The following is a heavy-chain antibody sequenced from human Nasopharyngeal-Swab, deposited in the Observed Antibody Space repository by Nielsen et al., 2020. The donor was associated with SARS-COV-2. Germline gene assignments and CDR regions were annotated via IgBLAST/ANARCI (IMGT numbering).Heavy chain of an antibody. D-gene: IGHD1-26*01. CDR1: GFTFGDYA. Sequence: SLKISCAASGFTFGDYAMHWVRQAPGKGLEWVSGISWNSGDIEYADSVKGRFTISRDNAKNSLNLQMNSLRAEDTAVYYCARLKRGAIDYWGQGTLVTVSS. CDR2: ISWNSGDI. J-gene: IGHJ4*02. CDR3: ARLKRGAIDY. V-gene: IGHV3-9*01.